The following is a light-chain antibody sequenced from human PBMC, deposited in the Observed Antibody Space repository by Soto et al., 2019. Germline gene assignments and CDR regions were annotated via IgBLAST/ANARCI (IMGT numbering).Light chain of an antibody. CDR1: QSVSSN. Sequence: EIVMTQSPATLSVSPGERATLSCRASQSVSSNLAWYQQKPGQAPRLLIYGASTRATGFPARFSGSGSGTEFTLTISSLQSEDFEVYYCQQYNNWGAFGQGTKVEIK. J-gene: IGKJ1*01. CDR3: QQYNNWGA. V-gene: IGKV3-15*01. CDR2: GAS.